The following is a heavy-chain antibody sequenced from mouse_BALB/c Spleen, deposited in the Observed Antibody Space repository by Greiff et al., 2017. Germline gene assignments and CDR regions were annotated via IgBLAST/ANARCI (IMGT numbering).Heavy chain of an antibody. D-gene: IGHD1-1*01. J-gene: IGHJ4*01. CDR1: GYSFTSYW. Sequence: VQLQQSGPQLVRPGASVKISCKASGYSFTSYWMHWVKQRPGQGLEWIGMIDPSDSETRLNQKFKDKATLTVDKSSSTAYMQLSSPTSEDSAVYYCARYNYGSRYYAMDYWGQGTSVTVSS. CDR3: ARYNYGSRYYAMDY. CDR2: IDPSDSET. V-gene: IGHV1S126*01.